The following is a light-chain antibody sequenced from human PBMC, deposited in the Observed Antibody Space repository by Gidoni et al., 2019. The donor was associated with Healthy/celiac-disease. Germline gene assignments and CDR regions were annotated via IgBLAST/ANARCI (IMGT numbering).Light chain of an antibody. V-gene: IGLV2-14*01. CDR2: EVS. J-gene: IGLJ1*01. CDR3: SSYTSSSTRNV. Sequence: QSALTQPASVSGSPGQSITLSCTGTSSDVGGYNYVSWYQQHPGKAPKLMIYEVSNRPSGVSNRFSGSKSGNTASLTISGLQAEDEADYYCSSYTSSSTRNVFGTGTKVTVL. CDR1: SSDVGGYNY.